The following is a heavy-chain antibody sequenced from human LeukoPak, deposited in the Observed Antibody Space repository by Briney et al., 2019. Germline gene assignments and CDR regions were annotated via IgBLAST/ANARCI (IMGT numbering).Heavy chain of an antibody. CDR2: INPNSGAT. Sequence: GASVKVSCRASGYTFTGYYIHWVRQAPGQGLGWMGWINPNSGATIYAQKFQGRVTMTRDTAISTAYLDLRRLRSDDTAVSYCSGDQYSGSFYYWGQRTLVTLSP. CDR1: GYTFTGYY. J-gene: IGHJ4*02. D-gene: IGHD1-26*01. V-gene: IGHV1-2*02. CDR3: SGDQYSGSFYY.